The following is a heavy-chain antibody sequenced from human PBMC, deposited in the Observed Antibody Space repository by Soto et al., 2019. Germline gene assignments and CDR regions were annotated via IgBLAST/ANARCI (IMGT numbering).Heavy chain of an antibody. D-gene: IGHD3-22*01. J-gene: IGHJ6*02. CDR1: GVTFSSYG. Sequence: GGSLRLSCAASGVTFSSYGMHWVRQAPGKGLEWVAVIWYDGSNKYYADSVKGRFTISRDNSKNTLYLQMNSLRAEDTAVYYCARFYDSSGYYHLGYYGMDVWGQGTTVTVSS. V-gene: IGHV3-33*01. CDR3: ARFYDSSGYYHLGYYGMDV. CDR2: IWYDGSNK.